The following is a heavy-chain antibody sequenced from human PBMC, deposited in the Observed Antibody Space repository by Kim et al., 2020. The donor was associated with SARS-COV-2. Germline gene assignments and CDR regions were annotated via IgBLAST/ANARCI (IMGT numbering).Heavy chain of an antibody. V-gene: IGHV3-33*06. Sequence: GGSLRLSRAASGFTFSVYGMHWVRQAPGKGLEWVAVIRSDGSNKYYADSVKGRFTISRDNSKNMLFLQMNSLRAEDTAVYYCANFESWGQGTLVTVSS. CDR3: ANFES. CDR1: GFTFSVYG. J-gene: IGHJ4*02. CDR2: IRSDGSNK.